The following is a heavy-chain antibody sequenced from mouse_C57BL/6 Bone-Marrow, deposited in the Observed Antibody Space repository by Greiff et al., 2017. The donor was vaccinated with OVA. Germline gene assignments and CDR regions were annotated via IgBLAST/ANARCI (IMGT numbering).Heavy chain of an antibody. CDR1: GYTFTSYW. J-gene: IGHJ3*01. CDR2: ITPSNGGT. CDR3: ARDGSSPVAY. Sequence: QVQLQQPGTELVQPGASVKLSCKASGYTFTSYWMHWVKQRPGQGLEWIGNITPSNGGTTYNEKFKSKAKLTVDKSSSTAFMQRSSLTSDDSAVYYCARDGSSPVAYWGQGTLVTVSA. V-gene: IGHV1-53*01. D-gene: IGHD1-1*01.